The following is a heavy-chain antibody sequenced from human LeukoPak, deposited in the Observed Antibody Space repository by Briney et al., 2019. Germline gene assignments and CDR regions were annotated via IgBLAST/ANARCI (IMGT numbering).Heavy chain of an antibody. Sequence: SETLSPTCTVSGGSISSSSYYWGWIRQPPGKGLEWIGSIYYSGNTYYNPSLKSRGTISVDTSKNQFSLKLSSVTAADTAVYYCARQSTAMGTFDYWGQGTLVPVSS. CDR3: ARQSTAMGTFDY. J-gene: IGHJ4*02. D-gene: IGHD5-18*01. V-gene: IGHV4-39*01. CDR2: IYYSGNT. CDR1: GGSISSSSYY.